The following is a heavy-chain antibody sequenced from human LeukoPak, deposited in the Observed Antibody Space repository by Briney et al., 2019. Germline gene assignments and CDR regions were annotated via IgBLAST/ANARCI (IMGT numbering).Heavy chain of an antibody. D-gene: IGHD3-22*01. CDR3: ARPYDSSGYYLGYFDY. CDR2: ISTYNGNT. Sequence: ASVKVSCKASGYTFTSYGINWVRQAPGQGLEWMGWISTYNGNTNYAQKPQGRVTMTTDTSTSTAYMELRSLRSDDTAVYYCARPYDSSGYYLGYFDYWGQGTLVTVSS. V-gene: IGHV1-18*01. CDR1: GYTFTSYG. J-gene: IGHJ4*02.